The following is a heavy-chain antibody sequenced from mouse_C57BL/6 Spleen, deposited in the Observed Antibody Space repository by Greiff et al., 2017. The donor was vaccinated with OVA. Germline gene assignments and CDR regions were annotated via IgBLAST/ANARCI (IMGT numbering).Heavy chain of an antibody. Sequence: VQLQQPGAELVKPGASVKLSCKASGYTFTSYWITWVKQRPGQGLEWIGDIYPGSGSTNYNEKFKSKATLTVDTSSSTAYMQLSSLTSEDSAVYYCAFYECDPGNYFDYWGQGTTLTVSS. D-gene: IGHD2-4*01. J-gene: IGHJ2*01. V-gene: IGHV1-55*01. CDR3: AFYECDPGNYFDY. CDR1: GYTFTSYW. CDR2: IYPGSGST.